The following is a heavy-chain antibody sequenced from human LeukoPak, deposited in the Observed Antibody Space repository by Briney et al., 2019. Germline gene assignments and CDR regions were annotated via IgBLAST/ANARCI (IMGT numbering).Heavy chain of an antibody. J-gene: IGHJ6*04. CDR1: GFTFSSYS. CDR3: GRKLLWLGEHYYGRHV. V-gene: IGHV3-21*01. D-gene: IGHD3-10*01. CDR2: ISSSSSYI. Sequence: GGSLRLSCAASGFTFSSYSMNWVRQAPGKGLEWVSSISSSSSYIYYADSVKGRFTISRDNAKNSLYLQMNSLRAEDTAVYYCGRKLLWLGEHYYGRHVGEKGPTATVS.